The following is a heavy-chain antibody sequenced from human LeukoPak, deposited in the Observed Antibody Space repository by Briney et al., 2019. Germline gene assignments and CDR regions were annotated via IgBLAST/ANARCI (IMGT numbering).Heavy chain of an antibody. CDR3: ARYCSSTSCYFFDS. J-gene: IGHJ4*02. V-gene: IGHV4-59*08. CDR2: VYYSGST. D-gene: IGHD2-2*01. CDR1: AGSISSYY. Sequence: SETLSLTCTVSAGSISSYYWSWIRQPPGKGLEWIGYVYYSGSTNYNPSLKSRVTISVDTSKNQFSLKLGSVTAADTAVYYCARYCSSTSCYFFDSWGQGTLVTVSS.